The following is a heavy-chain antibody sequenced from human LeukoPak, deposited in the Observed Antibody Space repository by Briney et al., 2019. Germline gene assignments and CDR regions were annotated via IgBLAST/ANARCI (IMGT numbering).Heavy chain of an antibody. Sequence: GGSLRLSCAASGFTFSRYWMSWVRQAPGKGLEVVANIKQDGSEKYYVDSVKGRFTISRDNAKNSLYLQMNSLRAEDTAVYYCGVHKVGELSLFDYWGQGTLVTVSS. CDR3: GVHKVGELSLFDY. V-gene: IGHV3-7*01. CDR1: GFTFSRYW. CDR2: IKQDGSEK. D-gene: IGHD3-16*02. J-gene: IGHJ4*02.